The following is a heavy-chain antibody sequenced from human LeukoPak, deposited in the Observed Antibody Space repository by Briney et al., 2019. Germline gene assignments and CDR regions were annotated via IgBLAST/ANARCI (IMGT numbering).Heavy chain of an antibody. V-gene: IGHV7-4-1*02. D-gene: IGHD5-18*01. CDR3: ARDLGGYSYGYTGWFDP. J-gene: IGHJ5*02. Sequence: ASVKVSCTASGYTFTSYAMNWVRQAPGQGLEWMGWINTNTGNPTYAQGFTGRFVFSLDTSVSTAYLQISSLKAEDTAVYYCARDLGGYSYGYTGWFDPWGQGTLVTVSS. CDR2: INTNTGNP. CDR1: GYTFTSYA.